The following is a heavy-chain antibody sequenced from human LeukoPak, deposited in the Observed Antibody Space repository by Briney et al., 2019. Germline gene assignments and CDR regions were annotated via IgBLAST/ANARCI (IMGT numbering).Heavy chain of an antibody. Sequence: ASVKVSCKASGYTFTSYGISWVRQAPGQGLEWMGWITAYNGNTNYAQKLQGRVTMTTDTSTSTAYMELRSLRSDDTAVYYCARDVGYYDSSGYKVDWFDPWGQGTLVTVS. J-gene: IGHJ5*02. CDR1: GYTFTSYG. CDR2: ITAYNGNT. CDR3: ARDVGYYDSSGYKVDWFDP. V-gene: IGHV1-18*01. D-gene: IGHD3-22*01.